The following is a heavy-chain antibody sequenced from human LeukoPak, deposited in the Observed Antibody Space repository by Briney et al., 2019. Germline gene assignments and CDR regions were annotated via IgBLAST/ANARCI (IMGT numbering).Heavy chain of an antibody. Sequence: GGSLRLSCAASGCTFSSYWMNWARQAPGKGLEWVTSINHNGNVNYYVDSVKGRFTISRDNAKNSLYLQMSNLRAEDTAVYFCARGGGLDVWGQGATVTVSS. V-gene: IGHV3-7*03. J-gene: IGHJ6*02. D-gene: IGHD3-16*01. CDR3: ARGGGLDV. CDR2: INHNGNVN. CDR1: GCTFSSYW.